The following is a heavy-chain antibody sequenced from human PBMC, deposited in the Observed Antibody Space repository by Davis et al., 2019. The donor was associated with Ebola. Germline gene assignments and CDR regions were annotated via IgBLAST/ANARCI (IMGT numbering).Heavy chain of an antibody. D-gene: IGHD6-13*01. CDR2: ISYDGSNK. V-gene: IGHV3-30*18. Sequence: GGSLRLSCAASGFTFSSYGMHWVRQAPGKGLEWVAVISYDGSNKYYADSVKGRFTISRDNSKNTLYLQMNSLRAEDTSVYYCAKPHGSWPDGYFDLWGRGTLVTVSS. J-gene: IGHJ2*01. CDR1: GFTFSSYG. CDR3: AKPHGSWPDGYFDL.